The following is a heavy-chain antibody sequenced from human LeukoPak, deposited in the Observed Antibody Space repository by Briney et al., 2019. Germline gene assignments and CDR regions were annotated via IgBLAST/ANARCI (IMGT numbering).Heavy chain of an antibody. J-gene: IGHJ5*02. Sequence: PSQTLSLTCTVSGGSISSGSSSWNWIRQPAGKGLEWIGHIYTSGSTNYNPSLKSRVTISVDTSKNQFSLKPSSVTAADTAVYYCARGEGSWGQGTLVTVSS. CDR1: GGSISSGSSS. CDR3: ARGEGS. V-gene: IGHV4-61*09. CDR2: IYTSGST.